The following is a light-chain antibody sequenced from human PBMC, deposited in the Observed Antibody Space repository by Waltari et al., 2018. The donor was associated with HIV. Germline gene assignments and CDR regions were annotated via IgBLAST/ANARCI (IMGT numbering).Light chain of an antibody. J-gene: IGKJ1*01. Sequence: AIRMTQSPSSFSASTGDRVTITSRASQGISSYLAWYQQKPGKDPKLLIYAASTLQSGVPSRFSGSGSGTDFTLTVSCLQSEDFATYYCQQYYSYPRAFGKGTKVEIK. CDR3: QQYYSYPRA. CDR2: AAS. CDR1: QGISSY. V-gene: IGKV1-8*01.